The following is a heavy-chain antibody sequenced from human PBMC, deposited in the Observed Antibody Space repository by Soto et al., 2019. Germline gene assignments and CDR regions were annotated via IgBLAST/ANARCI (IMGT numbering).Heavy chain of an antibody. CDR3: ASLITGTTWTHGMDV. CDR1: GGTFSSYA. Sequence: GASVKVSCKASGGTFSSYAISWVRQAPGQGLEWMGVIIPIFGTANYAQKFQGRVTITADESTSTAYMELSSLRSEDTALYYCASLITGTTWTHGMDVWGQGTTVTVSS. V-gene: IGHV1-69*13. D-gene: IGHD1-20*01. J-gene: IGHJ6*02. CDR2: IIPIFGTA.